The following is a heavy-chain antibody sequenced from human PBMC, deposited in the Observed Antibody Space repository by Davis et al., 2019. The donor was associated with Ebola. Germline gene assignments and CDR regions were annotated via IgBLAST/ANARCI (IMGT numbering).Heavy chain of an antibody. CDR3: AKDRKWLVQEDYGLDV. D-gene: IGHD6-19*01. V-gene: IGHV3-33*06. CDR1: GFTFSTYG. J-gene: IGHJ6*02. CDR2: IWFDGSYK. Sequence: GESLKISCAASGFTFSTYGMHWVRQAPGKGLEWVAVIWFDGSYKYSADSVKGRFTISRDNSRNTLYLQMDSLRAEDTAVYYCAKDRKWLVQEDYGLDVWGQGTTVTVSS.